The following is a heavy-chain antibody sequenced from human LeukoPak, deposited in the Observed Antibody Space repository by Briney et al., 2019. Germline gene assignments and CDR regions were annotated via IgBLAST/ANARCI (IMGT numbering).Heavy chain of an antibody. Sequence: NSSDTLSLTCTVSGGSISSYYWSWIRQPPGKGLEWIGYIYYSGSTNYNPSLKSRVTISVDTSKNQFSLKLSSVTAADTAVYYCARGFWSGYHFDYWGQGTLVTVSS. CDR2: IYYSGST. J-gene: IGHJ4*02. CDR1: GGSISSYY. D-gene: IGHD3-3*01. V-gene: IGHV4-59*01. CDR3: ARGFWSGYHFDY.